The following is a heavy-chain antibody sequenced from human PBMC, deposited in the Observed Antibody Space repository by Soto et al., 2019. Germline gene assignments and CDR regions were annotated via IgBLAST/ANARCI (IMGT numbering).Heavy chain of an antibody. J-gene: IGHJ6*02. Sequence: GGSLRLSCAASGFTFSGHWMHWVRQAPGKGLVWVSRIKSDGRSTSYADSVKGRFTVSRDNAKNTLYLQMNSLRAEDTAVYYCAKDWRRYCSGGSCYLYGMDVWGQGTTVTVSS. CDR1: GFTFSGHW. V-gene: IGHV3-74*01. CDR3: AKDWRRYCSGGSCYLYGMDV. D-gene: IGHD2-15*01. CDR2: IKSDGRST.